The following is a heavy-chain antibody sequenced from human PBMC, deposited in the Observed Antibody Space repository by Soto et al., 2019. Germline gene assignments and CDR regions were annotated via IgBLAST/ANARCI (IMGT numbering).Heavy chain of an antibody. Sequence: PGGSLRLSCSASGFTFSNYWMHWVRQAPGKGLVWVSRINSDGSSTFYADSVKGRFTISRDNSKNTLYLQMNSLRAEDTAVYYCARETYYDFWSGPYYGMDVWGQGTTVTVSS. CDR1: GFTFSNYW. J-gene: IGHJ6*02. CDR3: ARETYYDFWSGPYYGMDV. CDR2: INSDGSST. D-gene: IGHD3-3*01. V-gene: IGHV3-74*01.